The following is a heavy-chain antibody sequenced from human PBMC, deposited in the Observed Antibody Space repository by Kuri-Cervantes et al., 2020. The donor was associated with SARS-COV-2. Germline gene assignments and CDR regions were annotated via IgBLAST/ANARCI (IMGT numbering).Heavy chain of an antibody. Sequence: ASVKVSCKASGYTFTDYYINWVRQAPGQGLEWMGWINPNSGGTNYAQKFQGWVTMTRDTSISTVYMELSRLRSDDTAVYYCARSTPFQRLVVISQGGAFDIWGQGTMVTVSS. V-gene: IGHV1-2*04. CDR2: INPNSGGT. J-gene: IGHJ3*02. CDR3: ARSTPFQRLVVISQGGAFDI. D-gene: IGHD3-22*01. CDR1: GYTFTDYY.